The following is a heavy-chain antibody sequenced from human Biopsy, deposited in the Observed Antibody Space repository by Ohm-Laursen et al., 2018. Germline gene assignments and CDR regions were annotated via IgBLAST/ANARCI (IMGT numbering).Heavy chain of an antibody. CDR3: AGIVLGPTNDAFDI. CDR1: GDSIRNYY. Sequence: SDTLSLTCTVSGDSIRNYYWSWIRQAAGKGLDWIGRIYPGGGTIYNPSLKSRVTMSVDTSKNHFSLNQNSVTAADTAVYYCAGIVLGPTNDAFDIWGQGTMVTVSS. CDR2: IYPGGGT. V-gene: IGHV4-4*07. J-gene: IGHJ3*02. D-gene: IGHD1-26*01.